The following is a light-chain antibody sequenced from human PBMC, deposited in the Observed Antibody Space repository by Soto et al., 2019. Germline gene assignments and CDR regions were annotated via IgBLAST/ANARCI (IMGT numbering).Light chain of an antibody. J-gene: IGKJ4*01. CDR2: DVS. CDR1: QCVSSN. V-gene: IGKV3D-15*01. Sequence: EIVMTQSPATLSVSPVERATLSCRASQCVSSNFAWYQQRPAQAPRLLIYDVSTRATGVPTRFSGSGSGTEFTLTISSLQSEDFAVYYCQQYHDWPLTFGGGTRVEIK. CDR3: QQYHDWPLT.